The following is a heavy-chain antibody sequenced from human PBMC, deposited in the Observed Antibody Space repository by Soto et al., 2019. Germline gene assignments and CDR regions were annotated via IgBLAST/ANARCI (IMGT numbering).Heavy chain of an antibody. CDR1: GFTFSIYA. Sequence: EVQLLESGGGLVQPGESLRLSCAASGFTFSIYAMMWVRQPPGKGQEWVAGMTGSGGDIRYADSVKGRFTISKDKSKNALYLQMTSLRAEDTAMYYCAKDAVYGDGFCLAANWGQGNLVAVSS. D-gene: IGHD2-21*02. V-gene: IGHV3-23*01. CDR2: MTGSGGDI. CDR3: AKDAVYGDGFCLAAN. J-gene: IGHJ4*02.